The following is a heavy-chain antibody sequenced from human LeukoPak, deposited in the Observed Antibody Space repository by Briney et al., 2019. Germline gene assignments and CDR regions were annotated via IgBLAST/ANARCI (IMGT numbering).Heavy chain of an antibody. D-gene: IGHD6-13*01. Sequence: PSETLSLTCTVSGGSISSYYWSWTRQPPGKGLEWIGYIYYSGSTNYNPSLRSRVTISVDTSKNQFSLKLSSVTAADTAVYYCARDQLTRSSSPLSFDYWGQGTLVTVSS. J-gene: IGHJ4*02. CDR2: IYYSGST. V-gene: IGHV4-59*01. CDR1: GGSISSYY. CDR3: ARDQLTRSSSPLSFDY.